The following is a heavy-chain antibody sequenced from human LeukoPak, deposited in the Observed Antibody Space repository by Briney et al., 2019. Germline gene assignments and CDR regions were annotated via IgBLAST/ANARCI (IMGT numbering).Heavy chain of an antibody. Sequence: KTSETLSLTCTVSGGSISSYYWSWIRQPPGKGLEWIGYISYSGNTNYNPSLKSRVTISVDTSKNQFSLRLSSVTAADTAVYYCARRVSSSDFDYWGQGTLVTVSS. CDR2: ISYSGNT. J-gene: IGHJ4*02. CDR1: GGSISSYY. D-gene: IGHD6-6*01. CDR3: ARRVSSSDFDY. V-gene: IGHV4-59*08.